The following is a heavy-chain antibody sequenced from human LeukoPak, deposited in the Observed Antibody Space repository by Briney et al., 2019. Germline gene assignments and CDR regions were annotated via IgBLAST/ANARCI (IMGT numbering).Heavy chain of an antibody. J-gene: IGHJ4*02. CDR2: ISGSGGST. V-gene: IGHV3-23*01. D-gene: IGHD3-10*01. CDR1: GFTFSSYA. CDR3: AKDLYYGSGSYYNHNYFDY. Sequence: GWSLRLSCAASGFTFSSYAMSWVRQAPGKGLEGVSAISGSGGSTYYADSVKGRFTISRDNSKNTLYLQMNSLRAEDTAVYYCAKDLYYGSGSYYNHNYFDYWGQGTLVTVSS.